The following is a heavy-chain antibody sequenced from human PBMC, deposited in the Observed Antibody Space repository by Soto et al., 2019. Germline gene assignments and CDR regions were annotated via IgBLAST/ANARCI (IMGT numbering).Heavy chain of an antibody. Sequence: SHPLSRTCPFSGSAISNGAYYWSWIRQHPGKGLEWIGYIYYSGSTYYNPSLKSRVTISVDTSKNQLSLKLSSVTAADTAVYYCARSSIAPRLFMYPFDYWGQG. D-gene: IGHD6-6*01. CDR1: GSAISNGAYY. CDR2: IYYSGST. J-gene: IGHJ4*02. CDR3: ARSSIAPRLFMYPFDY. V-gene: IGHV4-30-4*08.